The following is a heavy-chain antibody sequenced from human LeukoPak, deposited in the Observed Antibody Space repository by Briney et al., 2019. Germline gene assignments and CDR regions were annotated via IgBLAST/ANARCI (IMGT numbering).Heavy chain of an antibody. CDR3: ARATREMPYFDY. CDR1: GGSISSGSYY. Sequence: SQTLSLTCTVSGGSISSGSYYWSWFRQPAGTGLEWIGRVYTSGSTSDNPSLKSRVTISLDTSKNQFSLKLSSVTAADTAVYYCARATREMPYFDYWGQGTLVTVSS. D-gene: IGHD5-24*01. CDR2: VYTSGST. V-gene: IGHV4-61*02. J-gene: IGHJ4*02.